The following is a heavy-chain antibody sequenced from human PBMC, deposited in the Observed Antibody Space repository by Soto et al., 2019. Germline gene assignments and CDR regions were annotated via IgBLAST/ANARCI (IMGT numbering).Heavy chain of an antibody. CDR3: AKVLAAEQVEEYFYYGLDI. D-gene: IGHD6-13*01. CDR1: GLSLRSYA. Sequence: GGSTSLSYAAYGLSLRSYAMSWVRKDPRKGLEWVSAISCSGGSTYYAYSEKGGFTISRDNSKNTMDLQMHSLRVEDTAVYYCAKVLAAEQVEEYFYYGLDIWGPGTTVTVSS. V-gene: IGHV3-23*01. CDR2: ISCSGGST. J-gene: IGHJ6*02.